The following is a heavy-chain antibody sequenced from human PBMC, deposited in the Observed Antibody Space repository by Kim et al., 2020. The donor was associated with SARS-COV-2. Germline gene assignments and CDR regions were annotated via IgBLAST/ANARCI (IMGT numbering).Heavy chain of an antibody. D-gene: IGHD2-2*01. CDR1: GFTFSSYA. CDR2: ISGSGGST. J-gene: IGHJ6*02. CDR3: AKDGYCSSTSWCYYYYGMDV. V-gene: IGHV3-23*01. Sequence: GGSLRLSCAASGFTFSSYAMSWVRQAPGKGLEWVSAISGSGGSTYYADSVKGRFTISRDNSKNTLYLQMNSLRAEDTAVYYCAKDGYCSSTSWCYYYYGMDVWGQGTTVTVSS.